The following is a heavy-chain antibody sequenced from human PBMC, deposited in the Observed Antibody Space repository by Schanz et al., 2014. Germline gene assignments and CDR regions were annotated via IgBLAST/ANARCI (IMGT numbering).Heavy chain of an antibody. Sequence: EVQLAESGGGLVQPGGSLRLSCAASTFTFSSDWMSWVRQAPGKGLEWVANIKEDGSVKDYVDSVKGRFTISRDNAKNSLYLQMNRLRAEDTAVYYCAKSDAFDIWGQGTLVTVSS. CDR1: TFTFSSDW. CDR3: AKSDAFDI. J-gene: IGHJ3*02. V-gene: IGHV3-7*02. CDR2: IKEDGSVK.